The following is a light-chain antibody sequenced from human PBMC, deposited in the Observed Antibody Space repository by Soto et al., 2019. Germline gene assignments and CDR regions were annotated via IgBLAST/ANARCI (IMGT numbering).Light chain of an antibody. Sequence: QSVLTQAASVHSSPGDSIGIFCTENSSDVGNYNLVSWYQQHPGKAPRLMIFEVNKRPSGVSDRFSGSKSGNTASLTISRLQAVDEADYYCYSYAVSYIYYVFAAGTRVTV. J-gene: IGLJ1*01. CDR2: EVN. CDR1: SSDVGNYNL. CDR3: YSYAVSYIYYV. V-gene: IGLV2-23*02.